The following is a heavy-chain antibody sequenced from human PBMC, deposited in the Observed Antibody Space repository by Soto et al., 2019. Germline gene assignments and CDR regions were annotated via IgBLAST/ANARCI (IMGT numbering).Heavy chain of an antibody. CDR1: GGSISSGDYY. CDR2: IYYSGST. D-gene: IGHD3-3*01. V-gene: IGHV4-30-4*01. Sequence: SETLSLTCTVSGGSISSGDYYWSWIRQPPGKGLEWIGYIYYSGSTYYNPSLKSRVTISVDTSKNQFSLKLSSVTAADTAVYYCARVRVTSGYIQPFDPWGQGTRVTVSS. CDR3: ARVRVTSGYIQPFDP. J-gene: IGHJ5*02.